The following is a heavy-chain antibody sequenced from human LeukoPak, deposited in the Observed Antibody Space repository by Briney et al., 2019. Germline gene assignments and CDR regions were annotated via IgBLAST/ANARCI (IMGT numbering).Heavy chain of an antibody. Sequence: SETLSLTCAVSGYSISSGYLWGWIRQPPGKGLEWITIIHSGESPYYSPSLESRVTMAIDTSKNQFSLKLNSVTAADTAVYYCARGGGVRTGSGWRPGNWFDPWGQGTLVIVSS. CDR3: ARGGGVRTGSGWRPGNWFDP. V-gene: IGHV4-38-2*01. CDR1: GYSISSGYL. D-gene: IGHD6-19*01. CDR2: IHSGESP. J-gene: IGHJ5*02.